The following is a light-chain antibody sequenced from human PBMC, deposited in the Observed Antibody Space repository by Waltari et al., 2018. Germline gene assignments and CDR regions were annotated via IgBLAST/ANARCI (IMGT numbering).Light chain of an antibody. J-gene: IGLJ3*02. CDR3: SSYTTTSSWV. Sequence: WYQQEPGRAPKLIVYDVSQRPSGVSNRFSCSKSGNTASLTISGLQAEDEADYYCSSYTTTSSWVFGGGTKLTVL. V-gene: IGLV2-14*04. CDR2: DVS.